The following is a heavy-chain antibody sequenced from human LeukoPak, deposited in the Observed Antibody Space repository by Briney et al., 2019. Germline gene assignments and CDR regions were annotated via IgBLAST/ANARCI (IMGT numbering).Heavy chain of an antibody. Sequence: ASVKVSCKASGYTFTGYYMHWVRQAPGQGLEWMGWINPNSGGTNYAQKFQGWVTMTRDTSISTAYMELSRLRSDDTAVYYCARVPVHSSGYPGAFDIWGQGTMVTVSS. CDR1: GYTFTGYY. CDR2: INPNSGGT. V-gene: IGHV1-2*04. CDR3: ARVPVHSSGYPGAFDI. J-gene: IGHJ3*02. D-gene: IGHD3-22*01.